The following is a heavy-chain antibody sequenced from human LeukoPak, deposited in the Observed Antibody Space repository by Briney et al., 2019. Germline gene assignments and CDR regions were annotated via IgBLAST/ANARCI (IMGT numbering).Heavy chain of an antibody. D-gene: IGHD3-3*01. J-gene: IGHJ4*02. CDR2: IYYSGST. Sequence: SETLSLTCTVSGGSISSSSYYWGWIRQPPGKGLEWIGGIYYSGSTYYNPSLKSRVTISVDTSKNQFSLKLGSVTAADTAVYYCARNLFWMSRSYDYWGQGTLVTVSS. CDR3: ARNLFWMSRSYDY. CDR1: GGSISSSSYY. V-gene: IGHV4-39*01.